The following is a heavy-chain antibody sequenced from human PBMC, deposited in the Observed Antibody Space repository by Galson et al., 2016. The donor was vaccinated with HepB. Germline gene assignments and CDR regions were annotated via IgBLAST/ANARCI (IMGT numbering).Heavy chain of an antibody. D-gene: IGHD4-17*01. V-gene: IGHV5-10-1*01. Sequence: QSGAEVKKPGESLKISCKTSGFDFTNYWITWVRQLPGKGLAWIGRIDPAYSFTNYSPSFRGRVTISVSSSISTAYLQWSSLGASDTAIYYCARCRRPTGPDYWGPGTLVTVSS. CDR2: IDPAYSFT. CDR1: GFDFTNYW. CDR3: ARCRRPTGPDY. J-gene: IGHJ4*02.